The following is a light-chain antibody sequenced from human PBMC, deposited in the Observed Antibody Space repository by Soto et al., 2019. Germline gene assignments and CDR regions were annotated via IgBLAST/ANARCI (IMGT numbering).Light chain of an antibody. J-gene: IGKJ5*01. CDR1: QRVSSY. V-gene: IGKV3-11*01. CDR3: QQRSNWFIT. CDR2: DAS. Sequence: EIVLTQSPATLSLSPGERATLSCRASQRVSSYLAWYQQKPGQAPRLLIYDASNRATGIPARFSGSGSGTDFTLTISSLEPEDFAVYYCQQRSNWFITFGQGTRLEIK.